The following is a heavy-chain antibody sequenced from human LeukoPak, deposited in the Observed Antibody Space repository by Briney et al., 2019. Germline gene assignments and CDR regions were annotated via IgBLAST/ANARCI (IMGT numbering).Heavy chain of an antibody. V-gene: IGHV4-59*08. Sequence: SETLSLTCTVSGGSISSYYWSWIRQPPGEGLEWIGYIYYSGSTNYNPSLKSRVTISVDTSKNQFSLKLSSVTAADTAVYFCARLVDWFDPWGQGTLVTVSS. J-gene: IGHJ5*02. CDR1: GGSISSYY. CDR2: IYYSGST. CDR3: ARLVDWFDP.